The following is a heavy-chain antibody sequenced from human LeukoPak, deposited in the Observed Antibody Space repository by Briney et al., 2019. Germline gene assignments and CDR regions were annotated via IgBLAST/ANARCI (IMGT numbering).Heavy chain of an antibody. Sequence: RPGGSLRLSCAASGFTFSSYWMSWVRQAPGKGLEWGANIKQDGSEKYYVDSVKGRFTISRDNSKNTLYLQMNSLRAEDTAVYYCARGFCGSGSNDYWGQGTLVTVSS. D-gene: IGHD3-10*01. J-gene: IGHJ4*02. V-gene: IGHV3-7*01. CDR2: IKQDGSEK. CDR1: GFTFSSYW. CDR3: ARGFCGSGSNDY.